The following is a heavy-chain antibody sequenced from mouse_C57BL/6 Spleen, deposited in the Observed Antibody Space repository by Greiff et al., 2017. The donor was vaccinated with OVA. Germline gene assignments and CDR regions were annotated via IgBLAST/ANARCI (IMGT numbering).Heavy chain of an antibody. CDR3: AMVCDYDAWFAY. J-gene: IGHJ3*01. V-gene: IGHV5-17*01. D-gene: IGHD2-4*01. Sequence: EVHLVESGGGLVKPGGSLKLSCAASGFTFSDYGMHWVRQAPEKGLEWVAYISSGSSTIYYADTVKGRFTISRDNAKNTLFLQMTSLRSEDTAMDYSAMVCDYDAWFAYWGQGTLVTVSA. CDR1: GFTFSDYG. CDR2: ISSGSSTI.